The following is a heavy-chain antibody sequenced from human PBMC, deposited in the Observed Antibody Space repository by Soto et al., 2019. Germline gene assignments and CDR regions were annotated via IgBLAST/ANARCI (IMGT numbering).Heavy chain of an antibody. J-gene: IGHJ4*02. CDR2: ISYDGSNK. Sequence: PGGSLRLSCAASGFTVSSYGMHWVRQAPGKGLEWVAVISYDGSNKYYADSVKGRFTISRDNSKNTLYLQMNSLRAEDTAVYYCARSDIRYCSVGSCTFDYWGQGTLVTVSS. CDR1: GFTVSSYG. CDR3: ARSDIRYCSVGSCTFDY. D-gene: IGHD2-15*01. V-gene: IGHV3-30*03.